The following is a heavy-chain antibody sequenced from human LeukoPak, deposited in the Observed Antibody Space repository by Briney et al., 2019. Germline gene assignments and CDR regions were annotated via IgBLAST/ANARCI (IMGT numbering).Heavy chain of an antibody. CDR2: INPGGSSI. CDR3: AKNFGYSSGWYPMLYFQH. J-gene: IGHJ1*01. Sequence: PGGSLRLSCAASGFTFSSYWMHWVRQVPGKGLVWVARINPGGSSITYADSVKGRFTISRDNSKNTLYLQMNSLRAEDTAVYYCAKNFGYSSGWYPMLYFQHWGQGTLVTVSS. V-gene: IGHV3-74*01. CDR1: GFTFSSYW. D-gene: IGHD6-19*01.